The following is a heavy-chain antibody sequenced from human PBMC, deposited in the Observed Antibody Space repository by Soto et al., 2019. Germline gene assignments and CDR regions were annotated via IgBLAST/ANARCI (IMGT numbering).Heavy chain of an antibody. CDR1: SDTMCISGDS. D-gene: IGHD2-15*01. V-gene: IGHV4-39*01. Sequence: SGCIDLTSASCSDTMCISGDSGAWIRKPPGKGLEWIGSIYYSRSTYNNPSLRSRVSMSIDTSKDQFSLKLKSVTAADTALYFFARQRTSVVSHTYSDVWGPGSLVTV. J-gene: IGHJ1*01. CDR3: ARQRTSVVSHTYSDV. CDR2: IYYSRST.